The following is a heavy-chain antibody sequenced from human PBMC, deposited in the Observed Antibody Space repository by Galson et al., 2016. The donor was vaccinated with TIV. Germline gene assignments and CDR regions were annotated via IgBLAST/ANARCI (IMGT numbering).Heavy chain of an antibody. Sequence: SVKVSCKASGVTFSYFAFSWVRQAPGQGLEWMGGIVPMFGTTNYAQKFQGRVTISADESTTTAYLELSSLRSEDTAVYYCASGRGIYDSSGYFLFDHWGQGTLVTVSS. CDR2: IVPMFGTT. D-gene: IGHD3-22*01. CDR3: ASGRGIYDSSGYFLFDH. CDR1: GVTFSYFA. J-gene: IGHJ5*02. V-gene: IGHV1-69*13.